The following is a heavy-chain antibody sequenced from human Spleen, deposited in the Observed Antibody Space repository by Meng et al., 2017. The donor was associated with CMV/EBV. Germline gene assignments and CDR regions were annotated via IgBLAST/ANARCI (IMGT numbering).Heavy chain of an antibody. Sequence: ASVKVSCKASGYTFTSYDINWVRQAPGQGLEWMGWMNPNNGNAGYTQKFQGRVTMTRNTAIRTAYMELSSLRSDDTAVYYCARPNYDFWSGYENDYYYYGMDVWGQGTTVTVSS. V-gene: IGHV1-8*01. CDR3: ARPNYDFWSGYENDYYYYGMDV. CDR1: GYTFTSYD. D-gene: IGHD3-3*01. CDR2: MNPNNGNA. J-gene: IGHJ6*02.